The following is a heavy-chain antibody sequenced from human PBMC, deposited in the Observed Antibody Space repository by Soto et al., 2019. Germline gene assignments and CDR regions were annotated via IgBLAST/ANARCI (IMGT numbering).Heavy chain of an antibody. V-gene: IGHV4-39*01. CDR2: IYYSGST. Sequence: QLQLQESGPGLVKPSETLSLTCTVSGGSISSSSYYWGWIRQPPGKGLEWIGSIYYSGSTYYNPSLKSRVTISVDTSKNQFSLKLSAVTAADTAVYYCARTALKCELYRKRNEGEYFQHWGQGTLVTVSA. CDR3: ARTALKCELYRKRNEGEYFQH. CDR1: GGSISSSSYY. D-gene: IGHD1-26*01. J-gene: IGHJ1*01.